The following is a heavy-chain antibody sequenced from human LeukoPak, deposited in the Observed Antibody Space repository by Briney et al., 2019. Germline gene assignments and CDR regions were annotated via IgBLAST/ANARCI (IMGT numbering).Heavy chain of an antibody. CDR1: GFTFSSYS. V-gene: IGHV3-21*01. D-gene: IGHD3-3*01. CDR3: ARDPNDFWSGYPTGAAKDV. Sequence: GGSLRLSCAASGFTFSSYSMNWVRQAPGKGLEWVSSISSSSSYIYYADSVKGRFTISRDNAKNSLYLQMNSLRAEDTAVYYCARDPNDFWSGYPTGAAKDVLSKGTTVTVSS. CDR2: ISSSSSYI. J-gene: IGHJ6*04.